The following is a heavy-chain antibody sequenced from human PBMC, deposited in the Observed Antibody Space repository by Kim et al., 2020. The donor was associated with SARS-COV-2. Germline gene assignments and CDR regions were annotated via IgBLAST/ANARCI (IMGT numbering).Heavy chain of an antibody. V-gene: IGHV1-69*10. J-gene: IGHJ4*01. Sequence: SVKVSCKASGGTFSSYAISWVRQAPGQGLEWMGRIIPILGLANYAQKFQGRVTITADKSTSTAYMELSSLRSDDTAVHYCASDVVLEYSSSFPKYYFDY. CDR1: GGTFSSYA. CDR3: ASDVVLEYSSSFPKYYFDY. D-gene: IGHD6-6*01. CDR2: IIPILGLA.